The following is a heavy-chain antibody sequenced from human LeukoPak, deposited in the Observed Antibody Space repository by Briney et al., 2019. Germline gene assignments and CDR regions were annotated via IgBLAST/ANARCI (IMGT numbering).Heavy chain of an antibody. J-gene: IGHJ4*02. D-gene: IGHD1-14*01. CDR2: IYYSGST. CDR1: GGSISSYY. CDR3: ARDAPDGIDY. V-gene: IGHV4-59*01. Sequence: SETLSLTCTVSGGSISSYYWSWIRQPPGKGLEWIGYIYYSGSTNYNPSLKSRVTISVDTSKNQFSLKLSSVTAADTAVNYCARDAPDGIDYWGQGTLVTVSS.